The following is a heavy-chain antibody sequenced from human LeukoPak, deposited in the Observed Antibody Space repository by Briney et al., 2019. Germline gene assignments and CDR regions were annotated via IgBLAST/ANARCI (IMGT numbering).Heavy chain of an antibody. CDR2: IYHSGST. CDR1: GGSISSSNW. D-gene: IGHD3-10*01. V-gene: IGHV4-4*02. Sequence: SGTLSLTCAVSGGSISSSNWWSWVRQPPGKGLEWIGEIYHSGSTNYNPSLKSRVTISVDKSKNQFSLKLSAVTAADTAVYYCASVRRGFGESSKYYSYYYMDVWGNGTTVPIS. J-gene: IGHJ6*03. CDR3: ASVRRGFGESSKYYSYYYMDV.